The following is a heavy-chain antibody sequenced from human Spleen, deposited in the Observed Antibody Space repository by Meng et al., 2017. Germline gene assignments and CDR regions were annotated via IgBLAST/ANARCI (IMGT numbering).Heavy chain of an antibody. V-gene: IGHV3-21*01. J-gene: IGHJ5*02. CDR3: ARDGFHYDFWSGYNWFDP. D-gene: IGHD3-3*01. CDR2: ISGQTNHI. CDR1: GFTFINYG. Sequence: GESLKISCTASGFTFINYGMNWVRQAPGKGLEWISSISGQTNHIYYADSVKGRFTISRDNAKNSLYLQMDSLRAEDTALYYCARDGFHYDFWSGYNWFDPWGQGTLVTVSS.